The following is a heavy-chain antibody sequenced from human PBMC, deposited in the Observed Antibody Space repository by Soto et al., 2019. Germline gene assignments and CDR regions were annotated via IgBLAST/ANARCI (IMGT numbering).Heavy chain of an antibody. V-gene: IGHV4-34*01. J-gene: IGHJ6*02. D-gene: IGHD6-13*01. Sequence: QVQLQQWGAGLLKPSETLSLTCAVYGGSFSGYYWSWIRQPPGKGLEWIGEINHSGSTNYNPSLKRRVTISVDTSKNQFSLKLSSVTGADTAVYYCARGPIAAAGSEGDYYYYCIDVWGQGTTVTVSS. CDR1: GGSFSGYY. CDR3: ARGPIAAAGSEGDYYYYCIDV. CDR2: INHSGST.